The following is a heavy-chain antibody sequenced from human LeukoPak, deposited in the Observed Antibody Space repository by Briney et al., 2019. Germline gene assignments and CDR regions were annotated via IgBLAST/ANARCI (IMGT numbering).Heavy chain of an antibody. CDR1: GGSISSSSYY. Sequence: SETLSLTCTVSGGSISSSSYYWGWIRQPPGKGLEWIGSIYYSGSTYYNPSLKSRVTISVDTSENQFSLKLSSVTAADTAVYYCARGTVLRFLEWPPYDAFDIWGQGTMVTVSS. CDR3: ARGTVLRFLEWPPYDAFDI. CDR2: IYYSGST. J-gene: IGHJ3*02. V-gene: IGHV4-39*01. D-gene: IGHD3-3*01.